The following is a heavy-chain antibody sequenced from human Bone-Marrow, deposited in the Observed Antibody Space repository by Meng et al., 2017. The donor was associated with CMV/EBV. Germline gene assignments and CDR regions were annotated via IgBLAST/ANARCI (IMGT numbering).Heavy chain of an antibody. D-gene: IGHD3-10*01. V-gene: IGHV4-39*07. CDR1: ISSSSYY. J-gene: IGHJ5*02. CDR2: IYDSGRT. Sequence: ISSSSYYCGWNRQTPGKGLEGMGSIYDSGRTYYNPALKSRVTISVDTSKNQFSLKLSSVTAADTAVYYCARGGVLLWFGELLSSWFDPWGQGTLVTVSS. CDR3: ARGGVLLWFGELLSSWFDP.